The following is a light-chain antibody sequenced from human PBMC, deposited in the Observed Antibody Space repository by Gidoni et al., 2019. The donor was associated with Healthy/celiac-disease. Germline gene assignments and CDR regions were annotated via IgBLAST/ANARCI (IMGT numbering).Light chain of an antibody. CDR2: YAA. Sequence: LVFTQSPATLSLAPGERATLSCRASQSVSSYLAWYQQKPGQAPSLLIYYAANRATGIPARCSGSGAGTDFTITISSLEPEDVAVYYCQQRSNWPPKLTFGGGTKVEIK. V-gene: IGKV3-11*01. CDR1: QSVSSY. J-gene: IGKJ4*01. CDR3: QQRSNWPPKLT.